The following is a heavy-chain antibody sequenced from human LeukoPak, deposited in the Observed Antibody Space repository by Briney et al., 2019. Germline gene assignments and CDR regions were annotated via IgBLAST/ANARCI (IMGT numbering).Heavy chain of an antibody. J-gene: IGHJ6*02. Sequence: PSETLSLTCTVSGASISGYYWSWIRQPPGKGLEWIGFVYYSGSTNYSPSLKSRATISIDTPKNQFSLRLSSVTAADTAVYYCARHGGVSGTYFPPHHYGMDVWGQGTTVTVSS. CDR3: ARHGGVSGTYFPPHHYGMDV. CDR2: VYYSGST. D-gene: IGHD3-16*01. CDR1: GASISGYY. V-gene: IGHV4-59*08.